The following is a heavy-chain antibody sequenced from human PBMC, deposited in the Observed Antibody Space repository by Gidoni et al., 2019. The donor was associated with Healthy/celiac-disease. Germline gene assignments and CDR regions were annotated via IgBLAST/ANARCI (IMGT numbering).Heavy chain of an antibody. D-gene: IGHD3-10*01. CDR2: ISSSSSYI. CDR3: ASLPFEWFGEAHGMDV. Sequence: EVQLVESGGGLVKPGGSLRLSCAASGFTFTSYSMNWVRQAPGKGLEWVSSISSSSSYIYYADSVKGRFTISRDNAKNSLYLQMNSLRAEDTAVYYCASLPFEWFGEAHGMDVWGQGTTVTVSS. CDR1: GFTFTSYS. V-gene: IGHV3-21*01. J-gene: IGHJ6*02.